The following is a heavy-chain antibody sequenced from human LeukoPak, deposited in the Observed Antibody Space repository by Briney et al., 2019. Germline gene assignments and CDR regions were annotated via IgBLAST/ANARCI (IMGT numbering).Heavy chain of an antibody. D-gene: IGHD6-19*01. CDR3: ATSGWYDY. J-gene: IGHJ4*02. CDR2: IYSDGST. V-gene: IGHV3-66*01. Sequence: GGSLRLSCAASGFIVSSNYMSWVRQAPGKGLEWVSVIYSDGSTYYADSVKGRFTISRDNSKNTLYLQMNSLRAEDTAVYYCATSGWYDYWGQGTLVTVSS. CDR1: GFIVSSNY.